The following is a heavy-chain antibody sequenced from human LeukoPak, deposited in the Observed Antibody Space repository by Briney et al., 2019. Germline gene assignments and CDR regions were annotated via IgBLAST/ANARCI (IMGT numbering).Heavy chain of an antibody. CDR2: INPNSGGT. J-gene: IGHJ4*02. D-gene: IGHD1-26*01. Sequence: ASVKVSRKASGYTFTGYYMHWVRQAPGQGLERMGWINPNSGGTNYAQKFQGRVTMTRDTSISTAYMELSRLRSDDTAVYYCARSPVRIVGATSPFDYWGQGTLVTVSS. V-gene: IGHV1-2*02. CDR3: ARSPVRIVGATSPFDY. CDR1: GYTFTGYY.